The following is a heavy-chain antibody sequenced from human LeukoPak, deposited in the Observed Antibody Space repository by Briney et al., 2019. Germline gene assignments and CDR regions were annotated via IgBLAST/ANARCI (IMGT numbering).Heavy chain of an antibody. CDR3: ARGTGYRKGYYMDV. Sequence: GASVKVSCKASGGTFSSYGISWVRQAPGQGLEWMGGIIPIFHTPHYAQKFQGKVTITTDESADTAFMELSSLRSEDTAVYYCARGTGYRKGYYMDVWGKGTTVTVS. CDR1: GGTFSSYG. V-gene: IGHV1-69*05. CDR2: IIPIFHTP. D-gene: IGHD1/OR15-1a*01. J-gene: IGHJ6*03.